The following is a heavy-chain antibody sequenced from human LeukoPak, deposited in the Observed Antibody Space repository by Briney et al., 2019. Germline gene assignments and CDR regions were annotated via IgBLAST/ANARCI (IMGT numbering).Heavy chain of an antibody. CDR1: GFTFSSYG. Sequence: GGSLRLSCAASGFTFSSYGMHWVRQAPGKGLEWVAVIWYDESKNSHAASVKGRFTISRDNSKNTLYLQMDSLRAEDTAVYYCARDAGERWTVDFDYWGQGTLVTVSS. V-gene: IGHV3-33*01. CDR3: ARDAGERWTVDFDY. CDR2: IWYDESKN. D-gene: IGHD3/OR15-3a*01. J-gene: IGHJ4*02.